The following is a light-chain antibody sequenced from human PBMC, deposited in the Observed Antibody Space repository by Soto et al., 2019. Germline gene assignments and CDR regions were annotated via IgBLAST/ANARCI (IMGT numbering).Light chain of an antibody. CDR1: NIGSKN. Sequence: SYELTQPLSVSVALGQTARITCGGSNIGSKNVHWYQQKPGQAPVLVIYRDASRPSGIPERFSGSNSGNTATLTISRAQAGDEADYYCQVWDSSTVVFGGGTKLTVL. CDR2: RDA. CDR3: QVWDSSTVV. J-gene: IGLJ2*01. V-gene: IGLV3-9*01.